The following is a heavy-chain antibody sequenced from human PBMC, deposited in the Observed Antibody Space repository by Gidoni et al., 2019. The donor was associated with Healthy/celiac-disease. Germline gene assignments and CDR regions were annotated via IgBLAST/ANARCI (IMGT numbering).Heavy chain of an antibody. CDR3: ARGHPSFYYDSSGYWRYFDY. CDR1: GFTVSSSY. V-gene: IGHV3-53*01. Sequence: EVQLVESGGGLIQPGGSLRLSCAASGFTVSSSYMSWVRQAPGKGLEWVANIYSGGSEYYADSVKGRFTISRDGSKSTLYLQMNSLRAEDTAVYYCARGHPSFYYDSSGYWRYFDYWGQGTPVTVSS. J-gene: IGHJ4*02. CDR2: IYSGGSE. D-gene: IGHD3-22*01.